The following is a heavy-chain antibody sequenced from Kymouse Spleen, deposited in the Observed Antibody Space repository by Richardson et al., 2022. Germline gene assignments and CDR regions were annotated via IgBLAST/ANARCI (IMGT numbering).Heavy chain of an antibody. Sequence: QVQLQESGPGLVKPSQTLSLTCTVSGGSISSGGYYWSWIRQHPGKGLEWIGYIYYSGSTYYNPSLKSRVTISVDTSKNQFSLKLSSVTAADTAVYYCARDRAGTNYWYFDLWGRGTLVTVSS. CDR3: ARDRAGTNYWYFDL. D-gene: IGHD1-7*01. CDR1: GGSISSGGYY. CDR2: IYYSGST. J-gene: IGHJ2*01. V-gene: IGHV4-31*03.